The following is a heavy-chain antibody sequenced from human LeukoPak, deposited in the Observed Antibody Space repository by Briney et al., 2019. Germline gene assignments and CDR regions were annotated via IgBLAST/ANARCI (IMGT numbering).Heavy chain of an antibody. CDR1: GDSVSSNSDA. D-gene: IGHD1-26*01. J-gene: IGHJ4*02. V-gene: IGHV6-1*01. CDR2: TYYRSKWYY. CDR3: ARDPVGGSTIFDY. Sequence: SQTLSLTCAISGDSVSSNSDAWNWIRQSPSRGLEWLGRTYYRSKWYYDYAVAVKSRISINPDTSKNQFSLQLSSVTPEDTAVYYCARDPVGGSTIFDYWGQGTLVTVSS.